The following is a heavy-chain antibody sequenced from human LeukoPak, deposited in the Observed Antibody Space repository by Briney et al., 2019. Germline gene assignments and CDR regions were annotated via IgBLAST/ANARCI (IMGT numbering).Heavy chain of an antibody. D-gene: IGHD3-22*01. CDR2: MNPSTGNA. CDR3: ARLSQTPDYYNSGGYYYLGY. CDR1: RYTFTSYD. Sequence: ASVRVSCKAFRYTFTSYDINWVRQAPGQGLEWMGWMNPSTGNAGYAPKFQGRVTMTRDTSTSTAYMEGRGLTSEDTAVYYCARLSQTPDYYNSGGYYYLGYWGQGTRVTVSS. V-gene: IGHV1-8*01. J-gene: IGHJ4*02.